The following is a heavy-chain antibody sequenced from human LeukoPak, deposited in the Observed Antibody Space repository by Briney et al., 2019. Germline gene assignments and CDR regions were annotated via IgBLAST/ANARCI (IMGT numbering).Heavy chain of an antibody. J-gene: IGHJ4*02. Sequence: GGSLRVSCAASGFSVTTSYMGWVRQAPGKGLEWVSVTYSGGSTSHADSVKGRFTVSRDDSKNMVYLQMNSMRHDDTAVYYCARTYYDYRVGTNYFDYWGQGTLVTVSS. CDR2: TYSGGST. D-gene: IGHD3-3*01. V-gene: IGHV3-66*01. CDR1: GFSVTTSY. CDR3: ARTYYDYRVGTNYFDY.